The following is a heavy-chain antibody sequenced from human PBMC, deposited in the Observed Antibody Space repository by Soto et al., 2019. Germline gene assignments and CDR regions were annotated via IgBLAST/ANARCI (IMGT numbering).Heavy chain of an antibody. CDR1: GFTFSSYG. D-gene: IGHD5-12*01. J-gene: IGHJ4*02. CDR2: IWYDGSNK. CDR3: ARRYSGYVLDY. Sequence: ESGGGVVQPGRSLRLSCAASGFTFSSYGMHWVRQAPGKGLEWVAVIWYDGSNKYYADSVKGRFTISRDNSKNTLYLQMNSLRAEDTAVYYCARRYSGYVLDYWGQGTLVTVSS. V-gene: IGHV3-33*01.